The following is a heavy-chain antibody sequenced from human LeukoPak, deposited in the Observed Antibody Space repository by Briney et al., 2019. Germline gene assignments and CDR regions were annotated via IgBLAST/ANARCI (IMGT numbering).Heavy chain of an antibody. CDR3: ARALPLSRYCSGGSCYPHPPDY. J-gene: IGHJ4*02. D-gene: IGHD2-15*01. V-gene: IGHV3-13*01. CDR1: GFTFSSYD. Sequence: GGSLRLSGAASGFTFSSYDMHWVRHATGKGLEWVSAISTAGATYYPGSVKSRFTISRENATNSLYLQMNSLRAGDTAVYYCARALPLSRYCSGGSCYPHPPDYWGQGTLVTVSS. CDR2: ISTAGAT.